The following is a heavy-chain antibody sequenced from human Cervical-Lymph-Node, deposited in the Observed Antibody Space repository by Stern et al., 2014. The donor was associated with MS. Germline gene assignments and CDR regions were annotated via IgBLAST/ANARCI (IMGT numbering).Heavy chain of an antibody. V-gene: IGHV3-74*01. CDR3: ARDPSYCGGDCYANWFDP. J-gene: IGHJ5*02. Sequence: VQLVESGGGLVQPGGSLRLSCAASGFTFSSYWMHWVRQAPGQGLVWVSRINSDGSSTSYADSVKGRFTISRDNAKNTLYLQMNSLRAEDTAVYYCARDPSYCGGDCYANWFDPWGQGTLVTVSS. CDR1: GFTFSSYW. CDR2: INSDGSST. D-gene: IGHD2-21*02.